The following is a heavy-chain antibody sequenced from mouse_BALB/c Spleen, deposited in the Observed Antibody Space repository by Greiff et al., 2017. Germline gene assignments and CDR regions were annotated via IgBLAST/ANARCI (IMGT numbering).Heavy chain of an antibody. CDR2: IDPSNSET. CDR1: GFTFTSYW. CDR3: ARGRGLSYYDMEY. J-gene: IGHJ4*01. Sequence: QVQLQQSGPELVRPGASVKMSCTASGFTFTSYWMHWVKQRPGQGLEWIGMIDPSNSETSINQKFKDKATLNVAKSSNTAYMQLSSLTSEDSAVYCCARGRGLSYYDMEYWGQGTSVTVSS. D-gene: IGHD2-2*01. V-gene: IGHV1S127*01.